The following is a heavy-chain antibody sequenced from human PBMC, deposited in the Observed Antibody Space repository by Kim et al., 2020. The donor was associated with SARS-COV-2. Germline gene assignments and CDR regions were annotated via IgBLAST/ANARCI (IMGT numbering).Heavy chain of an antibody. V-gene: IGHV4-34*01. CDR3: ARGRQVPAVNPDSYFDY. Sequence: SETLSLTCAVYGGSFSGYYWSWIRQPPGKGLEWIGEINHSGSTNYNPSLKSRVTISVDTSKNQFSLKLSSVTAADTAVYYCARGRQVPAVNPDSYFDYWGQGTLVTVSS. CDR2: INHSGST. J-gene: IGHJ4*02. CDR1: GGSFSGYY. D-gene: IGHD2-2*01.